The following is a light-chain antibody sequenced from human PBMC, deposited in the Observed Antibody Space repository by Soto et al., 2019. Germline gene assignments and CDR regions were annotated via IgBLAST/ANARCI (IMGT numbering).Light chain of an antibody. CDR3: QHRSSWPRS. V-gene: IGKV3-11*01. Sequence: DIVLTQSPATLSLSPGDRATLSCRASQSVGTSLASYKQQPGQAPRLLIHDAAYRASGIPDRFRGSGSGTDFSLSISSLEPDDLAVYYCQHRSSWPRSFGRGNKVEV. CDR2: DAA. J-gene: IGKJ1*01. CDR1: QSVGTS.